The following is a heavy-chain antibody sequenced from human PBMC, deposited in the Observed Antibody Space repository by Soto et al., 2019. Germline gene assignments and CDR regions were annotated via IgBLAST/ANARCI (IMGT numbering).Heavy chain of an antibody. CDR2: IRKKVNSYTT. CDR3: ARVAYCGSTGCYLFDW. V-gene: IGHV3-72*01. Sequence: GSRRHACRAAELSISDHYMDWVRQTPGKGLEWVGRIRKKVNSYTTEYAASVRGRFTISRDDSKNSLDLQMNSLKTEDTAVYYCARVAYCGSTGCYLFDWWGQGTLVTVS. D-gene: IGHD2-2*01. CDR1: ELSISDHY. J-gene: IGHJ4*02.